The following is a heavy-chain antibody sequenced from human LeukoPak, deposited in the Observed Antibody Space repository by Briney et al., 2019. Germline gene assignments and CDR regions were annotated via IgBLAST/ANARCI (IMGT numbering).Heavy chain of an antibody. V-gene: IGHV3-48*01. J-gene: IGHJ4*02. CDR1: GFTFSSYS. CDR3: ARAAYTGGRRDDY. D-gene: IGHD2-2*02. Sequence: GGSLRLSCAASGFTFSSYSMNWVRQAPGKGLEWVSFISSSSSTIYYADSVKGRFTISRDNAKNSMYLQMNSLRAEDTAVYYCARAAYTGGRRDDYWGQGTLVTVSS. CDR2: ISSSSSTI.